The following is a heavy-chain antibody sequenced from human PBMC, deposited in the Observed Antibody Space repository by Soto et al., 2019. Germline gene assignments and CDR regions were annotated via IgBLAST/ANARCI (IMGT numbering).Heavy chain of an antibody. V-gene: IGHV4-61*01. CDR3: ARIIPRTHNDILSLVDFEV. J-gene: IGHJ3*01. D-gene: IGHD3-9*01. CDR1: AFSVSTGSYY. CDR2: IYYNGNT. Sequence: SETLSLTCTVSAFSVSTGSYYWGWIRQPPGKGLEWIGDIYYNGNTNYNPSLKSRLIISVDMSKNQFSLKLRSVTAADTAVYYCARIIPRTHNDILSLVDFEVWGQGTMVTVSS.